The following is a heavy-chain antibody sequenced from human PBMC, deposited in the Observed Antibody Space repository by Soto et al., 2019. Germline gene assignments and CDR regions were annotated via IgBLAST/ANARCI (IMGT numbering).Heavy chain of an antibody. CDR2: ISSSSITI. D-gene: IGHD3-9*01. Sequence: PGGSLRLSCAASGFTFSSYSMNWVRQAPGKGLEWVSYISSSSITIYYADSVKGRFTISRDNAKNSLYLQMNSLRAEDTAVYYCPRDREGHYDILTGYSAGYYYYYGMDVWGQGTTVTVSS. CDR1: GFTFSSYS. V-gene: IGHV3-48*01. J-gene: IGHJ6*02. CDR3: PRDREGHYDILTGYSAGYYYYYGMDV.